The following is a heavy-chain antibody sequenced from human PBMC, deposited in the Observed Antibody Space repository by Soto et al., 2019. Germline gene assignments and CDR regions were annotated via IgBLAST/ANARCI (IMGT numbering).Heavy chain of an antibody. V-gene: IGHV1-18*04. CDR2: ISAYNGNT. D-gene: IGHD2-21*02. CDR1: GYTFTSYG. CDR3: ARAAVTASFGGMDV. J-gene: IGHJ6*02. Sequence: ASGRVSCKASGYTFTSYGISWVRQAPGQGLEWMGWISAYNGNTNYAQKLQGRVTMTTDTSTSTAYMELRSLRSDDTAVYYCARAAVTASFGGMDVWGQGTTVTVSS.